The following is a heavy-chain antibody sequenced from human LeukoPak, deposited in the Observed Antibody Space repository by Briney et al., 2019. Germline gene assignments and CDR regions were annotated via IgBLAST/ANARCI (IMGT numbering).Heavy chain of an antibody. V-gene: IGHV3-23*01. Sequence: PGGSLRLSCAASGFTFSNYAMSWVREAPGKGLEWGSTINDRGIATYYADSVKGRFTISRDNSKNTLYLQMNSLRAEDTAVYYCAKGNDFWGKSWFDPWGQGTLVTVSS. D-gene: IGHD3-3*01. CDR2: INDRGIAT. CDR3: AKGNDFWGKSWFDP. J-gene: IGHJ5*02. CDR1: GFTFSNYA.